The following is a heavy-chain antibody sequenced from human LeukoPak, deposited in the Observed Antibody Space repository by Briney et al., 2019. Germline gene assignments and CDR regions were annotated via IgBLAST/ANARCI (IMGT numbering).Heavy chain of an antibody. V-gene: IGHV3-23*01. J-gene: IGHJ4*02. CDR1: GFPFSGEG. D-gene: IGHD3-22*01. CDR3: AKDRKRGLTSSGYYYPFDY. Sequence: GGSLRLSCAASGFPFSGEGMSWVRQSPEKGLEWVSSLGGGRDDTNFDADSVKGRFTISRDNSKNTLYLQMNSLRAEDTAVYYCAKDRKRGLTSSGYYYPFDYWGQGTLVTVSS. CDR2: LGGGRDDT.